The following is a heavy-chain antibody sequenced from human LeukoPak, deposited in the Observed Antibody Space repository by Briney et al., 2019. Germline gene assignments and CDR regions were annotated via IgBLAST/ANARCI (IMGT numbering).Heavy chain of an antibody. J-gene: IGHJ4*02. Sequence: GGSLRLSCAASGFTFSSYKMNWVRQAPGKGLEWVANINEDGSEKYFVDSVKGRFTISRDNAKNSLYLQMNSLRVEDTAIYYCARDLRFFDWSSFDYWGQGILVTVSS. CDR1: GFTFSSYK. V-gene: IGHV3-7*01. CDR3: ARDLRFFDWSSFDY. CDR2: INEDGSEK. D-gene: IGHD3-9*01.